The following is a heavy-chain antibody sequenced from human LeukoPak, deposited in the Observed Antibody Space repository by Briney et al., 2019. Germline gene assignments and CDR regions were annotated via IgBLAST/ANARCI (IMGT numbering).Heavy chain of an antibody. CDR1: GYTFTGYY. V-gene: IGHV1-2*06. CDR2: INPNSGGT. CDR3: ARGSGSSRLFDY. Sequence: ASVKVSCKASGYTFTGYYMHWVRQAPGQGLEWMGRINPNSGGTSYAQKFQGRVTMTRDTSISTAYMELSRLRSDDTAVYYCARGSGSSRLFDYWGQGTLVTVSS. D-gene: IGHD1-26*01. J-gene: IGHJ4*02.